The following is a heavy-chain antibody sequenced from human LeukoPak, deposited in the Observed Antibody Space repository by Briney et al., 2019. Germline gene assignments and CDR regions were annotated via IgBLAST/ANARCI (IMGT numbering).Heavy chain of an antibody. D-gene: IGHD6-19*01. Sequence: SQTLSLTCTVSGGSISSGGYYWSWIRQPPGKGLEWIGEINHSGSTNYNPSLKSRVTISVDTSKNQFSLKLSSVTAADTAVYYCARARGAVAIDYWGQGTLVTVSS. CDR2: INHSGST. CDR3: ARARGAVAIDY. J-gene: IGHJ4*02. CDR1: GGSISSGGYY. V-gene: IGHV4-30-2*01.